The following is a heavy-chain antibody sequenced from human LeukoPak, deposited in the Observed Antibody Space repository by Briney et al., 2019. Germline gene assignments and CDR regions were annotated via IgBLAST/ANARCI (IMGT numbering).Heavy chain of an antibody. CDR1: GYTFTSYA. CDR2: INTNTGNP. V-gene: IGHV7-4-1*02. J-gene: IGHJ4*02. Sequence: ASVKVSCKASGYTFTSYAMNWVRQAPGQGLEWMGWINTNTGNPTYAQGFTGRFVFSLDTSVSTAYLQISSLKAEDTAVYYCARDRDLRGSSWYPFDYWGQGTLVTVSS. CDR3: ARDRDLRGSSWYPFDY. D-gene: IGHD6-13*01.